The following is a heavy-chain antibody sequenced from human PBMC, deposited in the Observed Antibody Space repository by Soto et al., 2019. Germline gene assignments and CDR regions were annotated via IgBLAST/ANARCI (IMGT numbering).Heavy chain of an antibody. J-gene: IGHJ6*02. CDR2: IIPIFGTA. Sequence: GASVKVSCKASGGTFSSYAISWVRQAPGQGLEWMGGIIPIFGTANYAQKFQGRVTITADESTSTAYMELSSLRSEDTAVYYCASRDGYNYRYYYYGMDVWGQGTTVTVSS. V-gene: IGHV1-69*13. CDR3: ASRDGYNYRYYYYGMDV. D-gene: IGHD5-12*01. CDR1: GGTFSSYA.